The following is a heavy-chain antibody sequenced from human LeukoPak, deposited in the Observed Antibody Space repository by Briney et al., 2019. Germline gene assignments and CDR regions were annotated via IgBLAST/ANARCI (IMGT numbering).Heavy chain of an antibody. CDR1: GFTFSSYA. J-gene: IGHJ4*02. Sequence: GGSLRLSCAASGFTFSSYARHWVRQAPGKGLDWVAVISYDGRNKYYADSVKGRFTISRDNSKNTLYLQMNSLRAEDTAMYYCAREIERYFDYWGQGTLVTVSS. V-gene: IGHV3-30*04. CDR3: AREIERYFDY. CDR2: ISYDGRNK.